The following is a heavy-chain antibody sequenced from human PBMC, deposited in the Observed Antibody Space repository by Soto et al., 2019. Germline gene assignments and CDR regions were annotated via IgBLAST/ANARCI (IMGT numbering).Heavy chain of an antibody. D-gene: IGHD2-21*02. Sequence: QVQLVQSGAEVKKPGSSVKVSCKASGGTFSSYAISWVRQAPGQGLEWMGGIIPIFGTANYAQKFQGRVTITADESTSTAYMELSSLRSEDTAVYYCARVDGGNSGLGYYYYGMDVWGQGTTVTVSS. J-gene: IGHJ6*02. CDR1: GGTFSSYA. CDR3: ARVDGGNSGLGYYYYGMDV. V-gene: IGHV1-69*12. CDR2: IIPIFGTA.